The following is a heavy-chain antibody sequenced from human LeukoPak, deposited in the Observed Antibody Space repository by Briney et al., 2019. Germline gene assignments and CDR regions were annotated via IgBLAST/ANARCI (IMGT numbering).Heavy chain of an antibody. J-gene: IGHJ4*02. D-gene: IGHD3-22*01. V-gene: IGHV3-21*01. CDR1: GFTFSSYA. CDR2: ISSSSSYI. Sequence: GGSLRLSCAASGFTFSSYAMSWVRQAPGKGLEWVSSISSSSSYIYYADSVKGQFTISRDNAKNSLYLQMNSLRAEDTAVYYCAQGLHYYDSSGYWGQGTLVTVSS. CDR3: AQGLHYYDSSGY.